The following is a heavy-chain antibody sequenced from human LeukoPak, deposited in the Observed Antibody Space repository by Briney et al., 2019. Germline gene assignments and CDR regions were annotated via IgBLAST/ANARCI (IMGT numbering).Heavy chain of an antibody. CDR3: ARDRYYDSSGYYYSDY. V-gene: IGHV3-53*01. Sequence: ETLSLTCTVSGGSISSYYWSWVRQAPGKGLEWVSVIYSGGSTYYADSVKGRFTISRDNSKNTLYVQMNSLRAEDTAVYYCARDRYYDSSGYYYSDYWGQGTLVTVSS. D-gene: IGHD3-22*01. CDR1: GGSISSYY. CDR2: IYSGGST. J-gene: IGHJ4*02.